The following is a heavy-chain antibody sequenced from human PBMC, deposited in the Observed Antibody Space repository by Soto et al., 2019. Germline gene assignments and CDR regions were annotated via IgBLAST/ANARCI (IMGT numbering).Heavy chain of an antibody. V-gene: IGHV6-1*01. CDR3: TKQKGDSRTYNGMDG. CDR1: GDSVSSNSAA. Sequence: PSQTLSLTCAISGDSVSSNSAAWNWIRQSPSRGLEWLGRAYYRSQWYYDSAVSVRSRITVIPDTSKNQFSPQLNSVTPEDTAVYYCTKQKGDSRTYNGMDGWGQGTTVTVSS. CDR2: AYYRSQWYY. J-gene: IGHJ6*02. D-gene: IGHD2-21*02.